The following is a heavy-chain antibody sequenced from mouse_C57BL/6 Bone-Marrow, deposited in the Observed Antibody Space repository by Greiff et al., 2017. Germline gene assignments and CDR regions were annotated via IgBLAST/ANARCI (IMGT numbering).Heavy chain of an antibody. CDR2: INPGSGGT. CDR3: AREGTTGTYFDY. D-gene: IGHD4-1*01. J-gene: IGHJ2*01. V-gene: IGHV1-54*01. CDR1: GYAFTNYL. Sequence: QVQLQQSGAELVRPGTSVKVSCKASGYAFTNYLIEWVKQRPGQGLEWIGVINPGSGGTNYNEKFKGKATLTADKSSSTAYMQLSSLTSEDSAVYFCAREGTTGTYFDYWGQGTTLTVSS.